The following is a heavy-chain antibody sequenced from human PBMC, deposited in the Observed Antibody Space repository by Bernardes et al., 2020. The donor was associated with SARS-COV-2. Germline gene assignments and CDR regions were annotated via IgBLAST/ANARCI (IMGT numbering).Heavy chain of an antibody. CDR3: AKDDTRPFFGAPGFDS. Sequence: SLRLSCVASGFTFTKSDMSWVRQAPGKGLEWVSGISGSGNTTYYADSVKGRFTISRDNSKNTLFLQMDSLRAEDTAVYYCAKDDTRPFFGAPGFDSWGQGTLVTVSS. CDR2: ISGSGNTT. CDR1: GFTFTKSD. V-gene: IGHV3-23*01. D-gene: IGHD3-16*01. J-gene: IGHJ4*02.